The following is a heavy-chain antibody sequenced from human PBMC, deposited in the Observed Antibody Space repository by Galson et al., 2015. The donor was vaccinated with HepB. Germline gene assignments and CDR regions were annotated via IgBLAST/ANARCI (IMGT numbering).Heavy chain of an antibody. D-gene: IGHD2-15*01. CDR2: IYWNDDK. V-gene: IGHV2-5*01. Sequence: PALVKPTQTLTLTCTFSGFSLSTSGVGVGWIRQPPGKALEWLALIYWNDDKRYSPSLKSRLTITKDTSKNQVVLTMTNMDPVGTATYYCAHREEPIYCSGGSCYSPFFDYWGQGTLVTVSS. J-gene: IGHJ4*02. CDR3: AHREEPIYCSGGSCYSPFFDY. CDR1: GFSLSTSGVG.